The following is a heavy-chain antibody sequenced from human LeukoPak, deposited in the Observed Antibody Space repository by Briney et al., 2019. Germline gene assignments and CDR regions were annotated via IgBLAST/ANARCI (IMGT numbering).Heavy chain of an antibody. V-gene: IGHV3-7*01. CDR2: IKQDGSER. D-gene: IGHD3-22*01. CDR1: GFSMGSFW. J-gene: IGHJ4*02. Sequence: GGSLRLSCAASGFSMGSFWMTWVRHAPGRGLEWVANIKQDGSERYYVDSVKGRFTISRDNAENSLYLQMNSLRAEDTAVYYCARGYYYDRSGYYADYWGQGTLVTVSS. CDR3: ARGYYYDRSGYYADY.